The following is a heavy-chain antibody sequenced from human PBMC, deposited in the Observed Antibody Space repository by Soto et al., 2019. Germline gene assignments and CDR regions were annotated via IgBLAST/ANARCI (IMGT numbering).Heavy chain of an antibody. CDR1: GFSFSSFG. CDR3: AKPSYDFWSGYYPPFDY. CDR2: IWYDGSLE. V-gene: IGHV3-33*03. J-gene: IGHJ4*02. D-gene: IGHD3-3*01. Sequence: QVQLVESGGGVVQPGRSLRLSCAASGFSFSSFGMHWVRQAPGKGLEWVAIIWYDGSLEYYADSVKGRFTISRDNSKNTLYLQMNSLRVEDTAVYYCAKPSYDFWSGYYPPFDYWGQGTLVTVSS.